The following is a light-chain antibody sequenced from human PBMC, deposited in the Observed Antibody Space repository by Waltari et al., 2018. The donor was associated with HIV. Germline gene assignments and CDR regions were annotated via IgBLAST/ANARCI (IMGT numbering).Light chain of an antibody. CDR1: NSDVGDYNY. J-gene: IGLJ2*01. CDR2: EVS. CDR3: SSYTSTSIPV. Sequence: QSALTQPAAVSGSPGQSTTIPCTGTNSDVGDYNYVSWYQQHPGKAPQLMVFEVSCRPSGVSHRFSGSKSGNTASLTISGLQAEDEADYYCSSYTSTSIPVFGGGTKLTVL. V-gene: IGLV2-14*01.